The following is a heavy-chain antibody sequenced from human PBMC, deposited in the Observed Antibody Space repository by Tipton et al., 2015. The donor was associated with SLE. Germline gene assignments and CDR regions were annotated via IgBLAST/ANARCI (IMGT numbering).Heavy chain of an antibody. Sequence: SGFTFRTYAMHWVRQAPGKGLEWVAFVRSDGSVKNHADSVKGRFTISRDNSKTRLYLQMNSLRPEDTAIYYCVKDYCSDGGGYYYIGAFDVWGQGTMVSISS. CDR3: VKDYCSDGGGYYYIGAFDV. V-gene: IGHV3-30*02. J-gene: IGHJ3*01. D-gene: IGHD3-22*01. CDR1: GFTFRTYA. CDR2: VRSDGSVK.